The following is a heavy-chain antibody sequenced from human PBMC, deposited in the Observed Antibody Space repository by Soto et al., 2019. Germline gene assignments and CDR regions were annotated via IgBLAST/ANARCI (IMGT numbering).Heavy chain of an antibody. CDR2: INHSGST. J-gene: IGHJ6*03. Sequence: ETLYLICAVDDGSLSGYYWSLIRRPLGKGLELIGEINHSGSTNYNPSLKSRVTISVDTSKNQFSLKLSSVTAADTAVYYCARGRYGSGSYYNYYYYYYMDVWGKGTTV. CDR1: DGSLSGYY. V-gene: IGHV4-34*01. D-gene: IGHD3-10*01. CDR3: ARGRYGSGSYYNYYYYYYMDV.